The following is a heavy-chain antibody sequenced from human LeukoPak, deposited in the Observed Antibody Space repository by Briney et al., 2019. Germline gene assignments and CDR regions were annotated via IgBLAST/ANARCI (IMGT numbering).Heavy chain of an antibody. D-gene: IGHD1-26*01. J-gene: IGHJ6*02. Sequence: ASVTVSCKASGYTFTGYYMHWVRQAPGQGLEWMGWINPNSGGTNYAQKFQGRVTMTRDTSISTAYMELSRLRSDDTAVYYCARVVGANLTYYYYYGMDVWGQGTTVTVSS. CDR2: INPNSGGT. CDR1: GYTFTGYY. CDR3: ARVVGANLTYYYYYGMDV. V-gene: IGHV1-2*02.